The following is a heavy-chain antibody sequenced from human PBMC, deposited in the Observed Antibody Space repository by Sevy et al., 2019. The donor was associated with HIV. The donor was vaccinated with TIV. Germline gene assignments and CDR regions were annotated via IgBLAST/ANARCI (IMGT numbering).Heavy chain of an antibody. J-gene: IGHJ6*02. Sequence: GGSLRLSCAASGFAFSNYYAMHWVRQAPGKGLEWVALISYDGSDKYYADSVKGRFTISRDNFKNTLFLQMNSLTTEETVVYYCARPRANYVDHYFFYAMDVWGQGTTVTVSS. V-gene: IGHV3-30-3*01. CDR1: GFAFSNYYA. D-gene: IGHD4-17*01. CDR3: ARPRANYVDHYFFYAMDV. CDR2: ISYDGSDK.